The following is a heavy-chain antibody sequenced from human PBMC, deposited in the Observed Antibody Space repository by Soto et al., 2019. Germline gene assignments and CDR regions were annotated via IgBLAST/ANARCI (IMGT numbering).Heavy chain of an antibody. CDR3: AREDFYYYGMDV. V-gene: IGHV1-46*01. CDR2: INPSGGST. J-gene: IGHJ6*02. CDR1: GYTFTSYY. D-gene: IGHD3-3*01. Sequence: QVQLVQSGAEVKKPGASVKVSCKASGYTFTSYYMHWVRQAPGQGLEWMGIINPSGGSTSYAQKFQGRVTMTRDTSTSTVYMELSRLRSEDTAVYYCAREDFYYYGMDVWGQGTTVTFSS.